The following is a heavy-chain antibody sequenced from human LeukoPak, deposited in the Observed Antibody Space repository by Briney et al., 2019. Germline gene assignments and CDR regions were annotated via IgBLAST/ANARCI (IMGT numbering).Heavy chain of an antibody. CDR2: MNEDGSEK. D-gene: IGHD3-16*01. CDR3: ASYSHWVAGDV. Sequence: GGSLRLSCAASGFTFSKSWMSWVRQAPGKGLEWVANMNEDGSEKDYVDSVKGRFTISRDNARKSLYLQMSSLRAEDTAVYYCASYSHWVAGDVWGQGTTVTVSS. J-gene: IGHJ6*02. V-gene: IGHV3-7*01. CDR1: GFTFSKSW.